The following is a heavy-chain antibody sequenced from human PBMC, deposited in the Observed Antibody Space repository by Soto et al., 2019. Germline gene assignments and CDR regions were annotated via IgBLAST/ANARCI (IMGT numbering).Heavy chain of an antibody. Sequence: GGSLRLSCAASGFTFSSYGMHWVRQAPGKGLEWVAVISYDGSNKYYADSVKGRFTISRDDSKNTVYLEMNNLRAEDTAVYYCAKDRYAWTYVTFDYWGQGMLVTVSS. CDR3: AKDRYAWTYVTFDY. V-gene: IGHV3-30*18. CDR2: ISYDGSNK. J-gene: IGHJ4*02. D-gene: IGHD1-7*01. CDR1: GFTFSSYG.